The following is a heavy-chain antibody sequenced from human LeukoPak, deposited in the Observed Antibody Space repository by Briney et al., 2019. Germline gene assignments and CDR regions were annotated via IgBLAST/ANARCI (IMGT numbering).Heavy chain of an antibody. CDR3: ASERGVAAAPVDY. D-gene: IGHD6-13*01. CDR2: INHSGST. J-gene: IGHJ4*02. Sequence: SETLSLTCAVYGGSFSGYYWSWIRQPPGKGLEWIGEINHSGSTNYNPSLKSRVTISVDTSKNQFSLKLSSATAADTAVYYCASERGVAAAPVDYWGQGTLVTVSS. V-gene: IGHV4-34*01. CDR1: GGSFSGYY.